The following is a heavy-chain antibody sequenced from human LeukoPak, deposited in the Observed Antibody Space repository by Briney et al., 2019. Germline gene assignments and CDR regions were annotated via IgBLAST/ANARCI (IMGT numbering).Heavy chain of an antibody. CDR3: ARRAGHAFDI. J-gene: IGHJ3*02. D-gene: IGHD1-14*01. CDR2: TSAYNGNT. CDR1: GYTFTSYG. V-gene: IGHV1-18*04. Sequence: ASVTVTCKSTGYTFTSYGISWVRQAPGQGLAWMGWTSAYNGNTNYAQKLQGRVTMTTDTSTSTAYMELRSLRSDDTAVYYCARRAGHAFDIWGQGTMVTVSS.